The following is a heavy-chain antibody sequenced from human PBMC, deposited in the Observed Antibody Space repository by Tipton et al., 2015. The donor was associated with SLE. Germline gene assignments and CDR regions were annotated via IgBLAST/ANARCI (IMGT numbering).Heavy chain of an antibody. CDR3: ARDEYRYDTTGYHLLGHFDF. J-gene: IGHJ4*02. V-gene: IGHV4-39*07. Sequence: TLSLTCIVSGDSISSSSYYWGWIRQPPGKGLEWVGTVYYSGSTSYSPSLKSRATISIDTSMTQFSLNLSSVTAADTAVYYCARDEYRYDTTGYHLLGHFDFWGQGTLVTVSS. CDR2: VYYSGST. CDR1: GDSISSSSYY. D-gene: IGHD3-22*01.